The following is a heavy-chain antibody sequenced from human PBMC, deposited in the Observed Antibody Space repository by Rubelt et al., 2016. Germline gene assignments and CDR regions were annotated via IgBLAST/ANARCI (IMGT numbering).Heavy chain of an antibody. D-gene: IGHD6-13*01. CDR1: GYTLTELS. Sequence: QVQLVQSGAEVKKPGASVKVSCKVSGYTLTELSMHWVRQAPGKGLEWMGGFDPEDGEKNEEQKFQGGGTMTEDTPTDTADMELSSLRSEDTAGYYCATGVAAPDAFDIWGQGTMVTVSS. CDR3: ATGVAAPDAFDI. CDR2: FDPEDGEK. J-gene: IGHJ3*02. V-gene: IGHV1-24*01.